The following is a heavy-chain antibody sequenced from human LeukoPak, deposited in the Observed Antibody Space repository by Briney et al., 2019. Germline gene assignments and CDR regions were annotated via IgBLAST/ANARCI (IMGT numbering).Heavy chain of an antibody. V-gene: IGHV3-23*01. CDR3: AKDTANERTTVAYCNDY. CDR2: IRGGATKT. CDR1: GFTFTIYA. J-gene: IGHJ4*02. Sequence: GGSLRLSCAASGFTFTIYAMSWVRQAPGKGLEWVSAIRGGATKTYYADSVKGRFTISRDYSKNTLYLQMNSVRAEDTAVYYCAKDTANERTTVAYCNDYWGQGTLVTVSS. D-gene: IGHD4-23*01.